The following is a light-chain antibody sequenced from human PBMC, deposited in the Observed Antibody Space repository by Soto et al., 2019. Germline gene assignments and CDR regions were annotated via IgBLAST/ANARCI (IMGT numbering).Light chain of an antibody. CDR3: QQNGSLPIT. Sequence: EIVVTQSPGTLSLSPGERAALSCRASQSLSGGYLAWFQQKPGQTPRLLIYSASNRATGIPDRFSGSGSGTDFTLTISRLEPEDVVVYYCQQNGSLPITFGQGTRLEIK. CDR2: SAS. V-gene: IGKV3-20*01. J-gene: IGKJ5*01. CDR1: QSLSGGY.